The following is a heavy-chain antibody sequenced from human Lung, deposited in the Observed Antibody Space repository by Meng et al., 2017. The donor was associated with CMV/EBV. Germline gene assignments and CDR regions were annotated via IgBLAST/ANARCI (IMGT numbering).Heavy chain of an antibody. CDR1: GYTFTEYA. J-gene: IGHJ5*01. V-gene: IGHV1-3*01. D-gene: IGHD5-12*01. CDR2: INVDSGNT. Sequence: KVSCKTSGYTFTEYALQWVRQAPGQRLEWMGWINVDSGNTKYSLNFQGRLTITRDTSATTAYMELSSLRSEDTAVYYCARDVYGGYDSWGQGTLVTVSS. CDR3: ARDVYGGYDS.